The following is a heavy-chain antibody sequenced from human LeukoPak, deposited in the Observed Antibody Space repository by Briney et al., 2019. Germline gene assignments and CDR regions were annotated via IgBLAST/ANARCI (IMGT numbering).Heavy chain of an antibody. CDR1: GFTFSSYS. Sequence: GGSLRLSCAASGFTFSSYSMNWVRQAPGKGLEWVAVISYDGSNKYYADSVKGRFTISRDNSKNTLYLQMNSLRAEDTAVYYCARVPSDGSGSYYWGCYFDYWGQGTLVTVSS. CDR3: ARVPSDGSGSYYWGCYFDY. V-gene: IGHV3-30*03. J-gene: IGHJ4*02. D-gene: IGHD3-10*01. CDR2: ISYDGSNK.